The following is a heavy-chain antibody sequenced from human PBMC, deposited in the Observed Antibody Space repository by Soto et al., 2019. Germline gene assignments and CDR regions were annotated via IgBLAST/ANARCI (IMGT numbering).Heavy chain of an antibody. Sequence: EVLLVESGGGLVQPGGSVRLSCAASGFTFINYWMHWVRQAPGKGLVWVSRVDPGATRTDYADSVEGRFTVSRDDAENTLHLQMDSLTAEDTGVYYCGRGGQGLADYWGQGTLVTVSS. CDR3: GRGGQGLADY. CDR2: VDPGATRT. D-gene: IGHD3-10*01. CDR1: GFTFINYW. V-gene: IGHV3-74*01. J-gene: IGHJ4*02.